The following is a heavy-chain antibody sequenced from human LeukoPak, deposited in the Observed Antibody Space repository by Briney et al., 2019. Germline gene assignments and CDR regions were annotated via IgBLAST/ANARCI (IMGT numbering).Heavy chain of an antibody. V-gene: IGHV5-51*01. CDR2: IYPGNSDT. CDR1: GYSFTTYW. CDR3: ARNGAAGTPNRFFNWFDP. D-gene: IGHD6-13*01. Sequence: GESLKISCKGSGYSFTTYWIAWVRQMPGKGLEWMGLIYPGNSDTRYSPSFQGQVTFSADKSIDTAYLQWNSLQASDTATYYCARNGAAGTPNRFFNWFDPWGQGTLVTVSS. J-gene: IGHJ5*02.